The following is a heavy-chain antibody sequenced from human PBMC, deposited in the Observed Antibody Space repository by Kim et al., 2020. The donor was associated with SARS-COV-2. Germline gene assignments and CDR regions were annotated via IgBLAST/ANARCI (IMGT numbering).Heavy chain of an antibody. Sequence: SQTLSLTCAISGDSVSSNSAAWHWIRPSPSRGLEWLGQTYYRSKWYNEYAVSVKRRLNINPDTSKNQFSLQLNSVTPEDTAVYYCVGGGGWNTWGQGTLVTVSS. J-gene: IGHJ5*02. V-gene: IGHV6-1*01. CDR2: TYYRSKWYN. D-gene: IGHD6-19*01. CDR3: VGGGGWNT. CDR1: GDSVSSNSAA.